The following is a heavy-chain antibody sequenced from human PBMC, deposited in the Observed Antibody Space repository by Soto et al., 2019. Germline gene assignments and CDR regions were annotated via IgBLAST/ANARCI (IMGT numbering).Heavy chain of an antibody. CDR2: ISGFNGNT. D-gene: IGHD6-19*01. CDR3: ARDRGVAPPVAGNTHYYYYLDV. V-gene: IGHV1-18*01. J-gene: IGHJ6*03. CDR1: GYSFTNYG. Sequence: QDQLVQSGAEVKKPGASVTVSCKASGYSFTNYGITWVRQAPGQGLEWMGWISGFNGNTHYAQKLQGRVTMTTDASTSTAYMGLRSLRSDDTAVYCCARDRGVAPPVAGNTHYYYYLDVWGKGTTVTVSS.